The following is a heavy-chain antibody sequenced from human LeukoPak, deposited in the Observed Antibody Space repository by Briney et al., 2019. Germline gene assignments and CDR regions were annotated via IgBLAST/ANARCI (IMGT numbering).Heavy chain of an antibody. J-gene: IGHJ5*02. CDR1: GYSISSGYY. V-gene: IGHV4-38-2*01. Sequence: SETLSLTCAVSGYSISSGYYWGWIRQPPGKGLEWIGSIYHSGSTYYNPSLKSRVTISVDTSKNQFSLKLSSVTAADTALYYCARHLPSIRSSEAAPYNWFDPWGQGTLVTVSS. CDR3: ARHLPSIRSSEAAPYNWFDP. CDR2: IYHSGST. D-gene: IGHD3-22*01.